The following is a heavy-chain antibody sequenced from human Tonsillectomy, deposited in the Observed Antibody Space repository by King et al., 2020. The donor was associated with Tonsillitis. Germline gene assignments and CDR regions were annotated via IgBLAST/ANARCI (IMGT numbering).Heavy chain of an antibody. V-gene: IGHV4-31*03. CDR3: ARDMFSYDNSGTYQFDY. CDR1: GGSISSDGYY. D-gene: IGHD3-22*01. J-gene: IGHJ4*02. Sequence: VQLQESGPGLVKPSQTLSLTCTVSGGSISSDGYYWNWIRQRPGKGLEWIGYIYHSGSTFYNPSLTSRVIISVDTSKNQFSLKLNSVTAADTAVYYCARDMFSYDNSGTYQFDYWGQGSLVTVSS. CDR2: IYHSGST.